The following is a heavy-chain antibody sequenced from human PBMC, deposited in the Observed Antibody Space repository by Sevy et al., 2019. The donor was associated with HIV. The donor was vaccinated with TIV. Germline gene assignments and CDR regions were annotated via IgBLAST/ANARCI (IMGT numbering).Heavy chain of an antibody. CDR2: IKADGSES. J-gene: IGHJ4*02. CDR3: AREYDRGSFDY. CDR1: GFTFSSSW. D-gene: IGHD3-16*01. V-gene: IGHV3-7*01. Sequence: GGSLRLSCLVSGFTFSSSWMMWARQAPGKGLERVANIKADGSESYYVDTVKGRFTISRDNAKNSLYLQMNSLRDEDTAVYYCAREYDRGSFDYWGQGTLVTVSS.